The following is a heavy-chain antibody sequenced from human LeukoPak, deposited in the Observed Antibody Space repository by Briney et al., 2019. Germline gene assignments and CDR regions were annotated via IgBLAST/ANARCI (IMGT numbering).Heavy chain of an antibody. CDR2: ISSSSSYI. CDR3: AKSADPSHPYYFDY. Sequence: KPGGSLRLSCAASGFTFSSYSMNWVRQAPGKGLEWVSSISSSSSYIYYADSVKGRFTISRDNAKNSLYLQMNSLRAEDMALYYCAKSADPSHPYYFDYWGQGTLVTVSS. V-gene: IGHV3-21*04. CDR1: GFTFSSYS. D-gene: IGHD6-6*01. J-gene: IGHJ4*02.